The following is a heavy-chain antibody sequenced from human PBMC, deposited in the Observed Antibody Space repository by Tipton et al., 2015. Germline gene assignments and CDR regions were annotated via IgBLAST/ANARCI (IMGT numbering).Heavy chain of an antibody. CDR3: ARGPDGGAFDI. CDR2: ISHSGNT. D-gene: IGHD3-10*01. V-gene: IGHV4-39*01. J-gene: IGHJ3*02. Sequence: GLVKPSETLSLTCTVSGGPITSSAYYWGWIRQPPGKGLEWIGSISHSGNTYYNPSLKSRVTISIDTSRNQFSLQLNSVTPEDAATYYCARGPDGGAFDIWGQGTMVTVSS. CDR1: GGPITSSAYY.